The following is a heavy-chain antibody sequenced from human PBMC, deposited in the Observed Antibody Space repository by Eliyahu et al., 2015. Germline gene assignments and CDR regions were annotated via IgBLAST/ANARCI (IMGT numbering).Heavy chain of an antibody. CDR3: ARGRNSAFDY. V-gene: IGHV6-1*02. Sequence: QVQLQQSGPGLVQPSQXLSXXCXXSGXSVSSNFDAWNWIRQSPSRGLEWLGRTYYRSTWNNDYASSVKGRITINPDTSKNQFSLQLNSVTPEDTAVYFCARGRNSAFDYWGRGTLVTVSS. CDR1: GXSVSSNFDA. J-gene: IGHJ4*02. D-gene: IGHD1-26*01. CDR2: TYYRSTWNN.